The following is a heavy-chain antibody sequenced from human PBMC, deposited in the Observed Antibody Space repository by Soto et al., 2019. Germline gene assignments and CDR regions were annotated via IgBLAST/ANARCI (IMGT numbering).Heavy chain of an antibody. D-gene: IGHD3-3*01. CDR3: ARDRMLPNYDFWSGYALGY. CDR1: GGTFSSYA. J-gene: IGHJ4*02. CDR2: IIPIFGTA. V-gene: IGHV1-69*13. Sequence: SVKVSCKASGGTFSSYAISWVRQAPGQGLEWMGGIIPIFGTANYAQKFQGRVTITADESTSTAYMELSSLRSEDTAVYYCARDRMLPNYDFWSGYALGYWGQGTLVTAPQ.